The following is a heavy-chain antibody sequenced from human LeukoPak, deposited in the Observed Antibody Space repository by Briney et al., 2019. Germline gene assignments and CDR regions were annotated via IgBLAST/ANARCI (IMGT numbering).Heavy chain of an antibody. D-gene: IGHD3-10*01. CDR3: TRDLHPYYYGSGSYYNVYSFYGMDV. J-gene: IGHJ6*02. CDR2: IRSKAYGGTT. CDR1: GFTFGDYA. Sequence: GGSLRLSCTASGFTFGDYAMSWFRQAPGKGLEWVGFIRSKAYGGTTEYAASVKGRFTISRDDSKSIAYLQMNSLKTEDTAVYYCTRDLHPYYYGSGSYYNVYSFYGMDVWGQGTTVTVSS. V-gene: IGHV3-49*03.